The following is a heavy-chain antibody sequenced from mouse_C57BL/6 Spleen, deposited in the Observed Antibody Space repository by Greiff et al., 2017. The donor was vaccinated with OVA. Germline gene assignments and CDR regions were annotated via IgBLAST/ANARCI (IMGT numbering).Heavy chain of an antibody. D-gene: IGHD1-1*01. J-gene: IGHJ2*01. CDR2: ISGGGGNT. V-gene: IGHV5-9*01. Sequence: EVKVVESGGGLVKPGGSLKLSCAASGFTFSSYTMSWVRQTPEKRLEWVATISGGGGNTYYPDSVKGRFTISRDNAKNTLYLQMSSLRSEDTALYCCASHSTYDYGSSHLDYWGQGTTLTVSS. CDR3: ASHSTYDYGSSHLDY. CDR1: GFTFSSYT.